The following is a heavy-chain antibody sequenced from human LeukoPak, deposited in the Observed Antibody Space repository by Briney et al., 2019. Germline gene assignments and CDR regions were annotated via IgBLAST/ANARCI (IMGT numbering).Heavy chain of an antibody. D-gene: IGHD5-12*01. Sequence: GRSLRLSCAASGFTFNSYAMHWVRQAPGKGLEWVAIISYDGNNKYYADSVKGRFTISRDNSKNTLYLQMNSLRAEDTAVYYCARGGGGCDIKPFDYWGQGTLVTVSS. CDR2: ISYDGNNK. V-gene: IGHV3-30-3*01. CDR1: GFTFNSYA. J-gene: IGHJ4*02. CDR3: ARGGGGCDIKPFDY.